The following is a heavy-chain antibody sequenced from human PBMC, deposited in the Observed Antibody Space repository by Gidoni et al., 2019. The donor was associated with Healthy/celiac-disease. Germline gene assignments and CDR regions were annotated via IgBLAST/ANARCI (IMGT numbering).Heavy chain of an antibody. CDR1: GFTFSNAW. V-gene: IGHV3-15*01. CDR2: IKSKTDGGTT. Sequence: EVQLVESGGGLVKPGGSLRLSCAASGFTFSNAWMSWVRQAPGKGLEWVGRIKSKTDGGTTDYAAPVKGRFTISRDDSKNTLYLQMNSLKTEDTAVYYCTTDPLLLWFGELFGDYWGQGTLVTVSS. D-gene: IGHD3-10*01. J-gene: IGHJ4*02. CDR3: TTDPLLLWFGELFGDY.